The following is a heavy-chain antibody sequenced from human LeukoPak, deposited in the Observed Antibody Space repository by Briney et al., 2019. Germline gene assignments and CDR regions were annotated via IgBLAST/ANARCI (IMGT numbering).Heavy chain of an antibody. J-gene: IGHJ4*02. CDR3: AHLVVTIDWRSYFDY. Sequence: SGPTLVNPTQTLTLTCTFSDFSLRTPGMGVGWVRQPPVKGLEGIAFIYYNDDKRYSPSLRSRLTITRDTSKNQVVLAMTNMDPVDTATYYCAHLVVTIDWRSYFDYWGQGALVTVSS. D-gene: IGHD3-9*01. CDR1: DFSLRTPGMG. CDR2: IYYNDDK. V-gene: IGHV2-5*01.